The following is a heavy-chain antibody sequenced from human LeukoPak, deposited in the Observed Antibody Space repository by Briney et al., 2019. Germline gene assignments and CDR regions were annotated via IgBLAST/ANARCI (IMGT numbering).Heavy chain of an antibody. CDR3: ARPVTTIEGNRFDP. D-gene: IGHD4-11*01. J-gene: IGHJ5*02. CDR2: IFYSGST. Sequence: PSETLSLTCAVSGGSISSSTYYWGWIRQPPGRGLEWIGNIFYSGSTYFNPSLRSRVTMSVDTSKNQFSLKLSSVTAADTAVYYCARPVTTIEGNRFDPWGQGTLVTVSS. CDR1: GGSISSSTYY. V-gene: IGHV4-39*01.